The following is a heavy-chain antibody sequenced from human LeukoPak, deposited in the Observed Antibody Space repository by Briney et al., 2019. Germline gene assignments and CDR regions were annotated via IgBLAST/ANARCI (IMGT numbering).Heavy chain of an antibody. CDR3: IAERVIEY. CDR2: IRTKANGGTT. V-gene: IGHV3-49*04. Sequence: PGGSLRLSCTASGLIFSDYVMIWVRQAPEKGLEWVGYIRTKANGGTTDYAASVKGRFTISRDDSENIAYLQMNSLKSEDTGVYYCIAERVIEYWGQGTLVTVSS. D-gene: IGHD4-11*01. CDR1: GLIFSDYV. J-gene: IGHJ4*02.